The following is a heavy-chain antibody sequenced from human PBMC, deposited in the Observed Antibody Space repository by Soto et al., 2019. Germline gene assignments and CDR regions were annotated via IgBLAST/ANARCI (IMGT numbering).Heavy chain of an antibody. Sequence: QVQLVESGGGVVQPGRSLRLSCAVSGFTFSSHGMHWVRQAPGKGLEWVAIISHDGRNEYYADSVRGRFTISRDNFKNMFYLQMNSLRLEDTAVYFCAKEGDYSYGYEVDYWGQGTLVAVSS. J-gene: IGHJ4*02. CDR1: GFTFSSHG. V-gene: IGHV3-30*18. CDR3: AKEGDYSYGYEVDY. CDR2: ISHDGRNE. D-gene: IGHD5-18*01.